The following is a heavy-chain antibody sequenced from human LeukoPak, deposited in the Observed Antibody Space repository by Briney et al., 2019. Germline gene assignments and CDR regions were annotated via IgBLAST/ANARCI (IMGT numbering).Heavy chain of an antibody. J-gene: IGHJ3*02. CDR2: MNPNSGNA. D-gene: IGHD3-10*01. Sequence: GASVKVSCKASGYTFTTSDINWVRQAPGQGLQWMGWMNPNSGNAVYAQKFQGRVTMTRSTSINTAYMELCSLRSEDTAVYYCARGSSRSFDIWGQGTMVTVSS. CDR3: ARGSSRSFDI. V-gene: IGHV1-8*01. CDR1: GYTFTTSD.